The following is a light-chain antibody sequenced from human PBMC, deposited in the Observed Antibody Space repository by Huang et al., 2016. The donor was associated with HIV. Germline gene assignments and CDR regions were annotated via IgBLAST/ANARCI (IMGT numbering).Light chain of an antibody. CDR1: QSISSY. J-gene: IGKJ2*01. CDR3: QQSYSTPHT. V-gene: IGKV1-39*01. Sequence: DIQMTQSPSSLSAAVGDRVTITCRASQSISSYLNWYQQKPGKAPKLLSDAASRLESVVPSRVSGSGSGTDFTLTISSLQPEDCATYYCQQSYSTPHTVGQGTRLEIK. CDR2: AAS.